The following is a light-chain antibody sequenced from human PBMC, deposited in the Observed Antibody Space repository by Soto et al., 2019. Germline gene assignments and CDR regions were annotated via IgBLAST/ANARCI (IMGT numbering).Light chain of an antibody. J-gene: IGKJ5*01. CDR2: AAS. CDR3: QRYGRSPPIT. V-gene: IGKV1-8*01. Sequence: AIRMTQSPSSFSASTGDRVTITCRVSQGISSYLAWYQQKPGKAPKLLIYAASTLQSGVPSRFSGSESGTDFTLTISRLEPEDFAVYYRQRYGRSPPITFGQGTRLEIK. CDR1: QGISSY.